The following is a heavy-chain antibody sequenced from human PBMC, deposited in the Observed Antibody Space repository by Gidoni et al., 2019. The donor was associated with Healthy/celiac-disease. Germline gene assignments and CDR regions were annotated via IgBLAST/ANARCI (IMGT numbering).Heavy chain of an antibody. Sequence: QVQLVESGGGVVQPGRSLRLSCAASGFTFSSYGMHWVRQAPGKGLEWVAVISYDGSNKYYADSVKGRFTVSRDNSKNTLYLQMNSLRAEDTAVYYCAKDRLLFVSSWHNWFDPWGQGTLVTVSS. CDR1: GFTFSSYG. J-gene: IGHJ5*02. V-gene: IGHV3-30*18. D-gene: IGHD6-13*01. CDR2: ISYDGSNK. CDR3: AKDRLLFVSSWHNWFDP.